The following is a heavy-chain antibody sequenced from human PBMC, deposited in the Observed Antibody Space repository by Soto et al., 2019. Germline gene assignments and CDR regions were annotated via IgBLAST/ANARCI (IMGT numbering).Heavy chain of an antibody. CDR3: ARDSRGYNDS. Sequence: QVQLVQSGAEVKKPGASVKVSCKASGYTFTGYYLHWVRQAPGQGLEWVGWINPKSGDTSYAQRFQGRVTMTRDTSISTADMELSRLTSDATAVYHCARDSRGYNDSWGQGTLVTVSS. V-gene: IGHV1-2*02. D-gene: IGHD5-12*01. J-gene: IGHJ4*02. CDR2: INPKSGDT. CDR1: GYTFTGYY.